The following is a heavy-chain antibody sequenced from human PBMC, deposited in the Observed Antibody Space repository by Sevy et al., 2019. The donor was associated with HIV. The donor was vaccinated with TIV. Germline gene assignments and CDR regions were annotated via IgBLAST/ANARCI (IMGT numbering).Heavy chain of an antibody. V-gene: IGHV3-7*01. CDR1: GFTLNSYW. D-gene: IGHD6-13*01. Sequence: GGSLRLSCVASGFTLNSYWMCWVRQAPGKGLEWVANIKQDGSVRYYVDSVKGRFTISRDNARNLVYLQMNSLRVEDTALYYCVRAIAADGSFWGQGTLVTVSS. CDR3: VRAIAADGSF. CDR2: IKQDGSVR. J-gene: IGHJ4*02.